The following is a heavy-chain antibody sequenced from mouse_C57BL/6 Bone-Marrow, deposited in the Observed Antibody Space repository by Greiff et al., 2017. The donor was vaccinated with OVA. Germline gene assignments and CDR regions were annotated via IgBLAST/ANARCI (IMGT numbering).Heavy chain of an antibody. Sequence: EVQLQQSGPELVKPGASVKISCKASGYTFTDYYMNWVKQSHGKSLEWIGDINPNNGGTSYNQKFKGKATLTVDKSSSTAYMELRGLTSEDSAVYYCARPLLGLAYWGQGTTLTVSS. CDR3: ARPLLGLAY. CDR2: INPNNGGT. CDR1: GYTFTDYY. V-gene: IGHV1-26*01. J-gene: IGHJ2*01. D-gene: IGHD2-1*01.